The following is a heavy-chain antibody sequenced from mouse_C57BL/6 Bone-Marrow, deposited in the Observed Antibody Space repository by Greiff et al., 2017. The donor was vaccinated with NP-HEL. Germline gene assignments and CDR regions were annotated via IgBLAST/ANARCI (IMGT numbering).Heavy chain of an antibody. Sequence: QVQLQQSGAELVKPGASVKISCKASGYAFSSYWMNWVKQRPGKGLEWIGQLYPGDGDTNYNGKFKGKATLTADKSSSTAYMQVSSLTSEDSAVYFCARRYGSSYWYFDVWGTGTTVTVSS. J-gene: IGHJ1*03. D-gene: IGHD1-1*01. V-gene: IGHV1-80*01. CDR1: GYAFSSYW. CDR2: LYPGDGDT. CDR3: ARRYGSSYWYFDV.